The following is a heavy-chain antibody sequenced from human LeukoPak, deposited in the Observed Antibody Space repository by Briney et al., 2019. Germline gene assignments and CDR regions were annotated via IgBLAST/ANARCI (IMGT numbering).Heavy chain of an antibody. D-gene: IGHD3-22*01. V-gene: IGHV1-69*13. CDR3: ARGYYDSSGYYYVYAHYGMDV. Sequence: GASAKVSCKASGGTFSSYAISWVRQAPGQGLEWMGGIIPIFGTANYAQKFQGRVTITADESTSTAYMELSSLRSEDTAVYYCARGYYDSSGYYYVYAHYGMDVWGQGTTVTVSS. CDR2: IIPIFGTA. CDR1: GGTFSSYA. J-gene: IGHJ6*02.